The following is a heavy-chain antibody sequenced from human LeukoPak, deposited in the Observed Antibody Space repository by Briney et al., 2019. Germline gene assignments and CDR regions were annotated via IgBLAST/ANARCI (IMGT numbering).Heavy chain of an antibody. Sequence: GGSLRLSCAASGFTFSSYGMHWVRQAPGKGLEWVAVISYDGSNKYYADSVKGRFTISRDNSKNTLYLQMNSLRAEDTAVYYCARTPGSYYYYYMDVWGKGTTVTVSS. V-gene: IGHV3-30*03. CDR2: ISYDGSNK. CDR3: ARTPGSYYYYYMDV. J-gene: IGHJ6*03. CDR1: GFTFSSYG.